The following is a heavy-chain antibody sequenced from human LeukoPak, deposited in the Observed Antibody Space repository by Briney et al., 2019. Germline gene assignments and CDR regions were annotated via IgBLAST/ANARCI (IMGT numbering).Heavy chain of an antibody. CDR1: GFTFSSYA. D-gene: IGHD2-15*01. CDR3: ASGKGVYCGGGSCYSSPFDY. J-gene: IGHJ4*02. V-gene: IGHV3-30*04. Sequence: GGSLRLSCAASGFTFSSYAMHWVRQAPGKGLEWVAVIPYDGSNKYYADSVKGRFTISRDNSKNTLYLQMNSLRAEDTAVYYCASGKGVYCGGGSCYSSPFDYWGQGTLVTVSS. CDR2: IPYDGSNK.